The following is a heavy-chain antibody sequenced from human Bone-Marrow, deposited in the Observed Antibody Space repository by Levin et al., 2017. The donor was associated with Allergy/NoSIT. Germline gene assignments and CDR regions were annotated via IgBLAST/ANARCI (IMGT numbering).Heavy chain of an antibody. CDR3: ARDGSVFRAFDI. D-gene: IGHD5/OR15-5a*01. CDR2: LNPDGRRT. Sequence: GGSLRLSCVASGFAFSNYSMHWVRQVPGKGLMWVSRLNPDGRRTTYADSVEGRFTISRDNPKNTLYLQIDSLRVEDSAVYFCARDGSVFRAFDIWGPGTLVTVSS. CDR1: GFAFSNYS. J-gene: IGHJ4*02. V-gene: IGHV3-74*01.